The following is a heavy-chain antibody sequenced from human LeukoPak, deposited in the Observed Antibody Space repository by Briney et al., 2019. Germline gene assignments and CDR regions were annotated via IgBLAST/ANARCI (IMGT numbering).Heavy chain of an antibody. Sequence: PSETLSLTCPVSGGSLSSYYWSWIRQPPGKGLEWIGYIYYSGSTKYNPSLKRRVTISVDTSKNQFSLKLSSVTAADTAVYYCARSRYSGSYYRDYYYGMDVWGQGTTVTVSS. CDR3: ARSRYSGSYYRDYYYGMDV. J-gene: IGHJ6*02. CDR2: IYYSGST. CDR1: GGSLSSYY. V-gene: IGHV4-59*08. D-gene: IGHD1-26*01.